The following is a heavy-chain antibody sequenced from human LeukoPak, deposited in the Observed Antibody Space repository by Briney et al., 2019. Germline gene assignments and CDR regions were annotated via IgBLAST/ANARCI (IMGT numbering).Heavy chain of an antibody. D-gene: IGHD6-13*01. CDR3: AKLVVGSWAYYSDY. J-gene: IGHJ4*02. CDR1: GFTFSSYA. Sequence: QPGGSLRLSCAASGFTFSSYAMSWVRQAPGKGLEWVSAISGSGGSTYYADSVKGRFTISRDNSKNTLYLQMNSLRAEDTAVYYCAKLVVGSWAYYSDYWGQGTLVTVSS. CDR2: ISGSGGST. V-gene: IGHV3-23*01.